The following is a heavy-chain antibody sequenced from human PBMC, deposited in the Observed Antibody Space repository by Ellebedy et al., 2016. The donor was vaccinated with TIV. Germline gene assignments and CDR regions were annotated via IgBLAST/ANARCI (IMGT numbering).Heavy chain of an antibody. J-gene: IGHJ6*03. Sequence: SETLSLTXTVSSGSITNYYWSWIRQPPGKGLEWIGYIYYSGSTNYNPSLKSRVTISVDTSKNQFSLKLSSVTAADTAVYYCARFTVTALHYYYYYYMDVWGKGTTVTVSS. D-gene: IGHD4-11*01. CDR1: SGSITNYY. CDR2: IYYSGST. V-gene: IGHV4-59*01. CDR3: ARFTVTALHYYYYYYMDV.